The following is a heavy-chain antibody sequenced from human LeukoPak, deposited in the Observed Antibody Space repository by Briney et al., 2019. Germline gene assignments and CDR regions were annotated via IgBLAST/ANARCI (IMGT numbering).Heavy chain of an antibody. J-gene: IGHJ4*02. Sequence: GGTLRLSCSAYGFTFDDYAMHWVRQAPGKGLEWVSGISWNSGSIGYADSVKGRFTISRDNAKNSLYLQMNSLRAEDMALCYCAKDSLRYYDSSGSTYYFDYWGQGTLVTVSS. CDR1: GFTFDDYA. CDR3: AKDSLRYYDSSGSTYYFDY. D-gene: IGHD3-22*01. V-gene: IGHV3-9*03. CDR2: ISWNSGSI.